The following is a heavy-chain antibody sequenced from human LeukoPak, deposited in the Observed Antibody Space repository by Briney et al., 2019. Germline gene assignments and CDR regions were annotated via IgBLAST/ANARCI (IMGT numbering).Heavy chain of an antibody. D-gene: IGHD2-21*01. CDR2: INPNSGGT. CDR1: GGTFSSYA. CDR3: ARDYCGGDCYFGWFDP. J-gene: IGHJ5*02. V-gene: IGHV1-2*02. Sequence: GSSVKVSCKASGGTFSSYAISWVRQAPGQGLEWMGWINPNSGGTNYAQKFQGRVTMTRDTSISTAYMELSRLRSDDTAVYYCARDYCGGDCYFGWFDPWGQGTLVTVSS.